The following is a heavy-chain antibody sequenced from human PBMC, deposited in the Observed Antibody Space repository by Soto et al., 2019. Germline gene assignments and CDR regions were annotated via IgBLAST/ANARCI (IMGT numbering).Heavy chain of an antibody. Sequence: ASVKVSCKASGYTFTSYAMHWVRQAPGQRLEWMGWINAGNGNTKYSQKFQGRVTITRDTSASTAYMELSSLRSEDTAVYDCARSIVVVTALDDWGQGSLDTVSS. J-gene: IGHJ4*02. CDR2: INAGNGNT. D-gene: IGHD2-21*02. CDR3: ARSIVVVTALDD. V-gene: IGHV1-3*01. CDR1: GYTFTSYA.